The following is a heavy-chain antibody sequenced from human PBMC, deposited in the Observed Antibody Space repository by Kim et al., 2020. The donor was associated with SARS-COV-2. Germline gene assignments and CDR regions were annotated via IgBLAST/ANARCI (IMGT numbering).Heavy chain of an antibody. V-gene: IGHV4-31*03. CDR1: GGSISSCGYY. D-gene: IGHD3-22*01. Sequence: SETLSLSCTVSGGSISSCGYYWSWIRQHPGKGLEGIGYIYYSGSTYYNPSLKSRATISVDTSKNQFSLMLSSVTAADTAVYYCARLSYYDSSGYYDPSYYYGFDAWGQGTPVTVSS. J-gene: IGHJ6*02. CDR2: IYYSGST. CDR3: ARLSYYDSSGYYDPSYYYGFDA.